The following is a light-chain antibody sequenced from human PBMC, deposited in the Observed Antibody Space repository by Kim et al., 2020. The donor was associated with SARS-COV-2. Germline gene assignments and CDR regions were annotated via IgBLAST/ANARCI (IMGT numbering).Light chain of an antibody. J-gene: IGKJ2*01. CDR3: QQGAGMPQT. V-gene: IGKV1-39*01. CDR2: ATS. CDR1: QNINIY. Sequence: DIQMTQSPSSLAASVGDKVTITCRASQNINIYLNWYQQKLGEAPKLLIYATSSLETGVPLRFSGSGSGTDFTLTISSLQPEDFATYCCQQGAGMPQTFGQGTKLEI.